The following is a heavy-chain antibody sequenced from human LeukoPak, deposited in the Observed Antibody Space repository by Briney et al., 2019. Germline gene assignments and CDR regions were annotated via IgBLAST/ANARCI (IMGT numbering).Heavy chain of an antibody. Sequence: ETLSLTCTVSGGSISSYYWSWIRQPPGKGLEWIGYIYYSGSTNYNPSLKSRVTISVDTSKNQFSLKLSSVTAADTAVYYCARDLAYSSGRFDYWGQGTLVTVSS. D-gene: IGHD6-19*01. CDR3: ARDLAYSSGRFDY. V-gene: IGHV4-59*01. CDR1: GGSISSYY. CDR2: IYYSGST. J-gene: IGHJ4*02.